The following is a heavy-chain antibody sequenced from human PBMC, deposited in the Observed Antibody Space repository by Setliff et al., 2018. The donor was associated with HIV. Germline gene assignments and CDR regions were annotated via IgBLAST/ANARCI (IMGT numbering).Heavy chain of an antibody. CDR3: ARETYYYDNPQYYYYYMDV. D-gene: IGHD3-22*01. CDR1: GGSISSGSYY. V-gene: IGHV4-61*02. CDR2: IYTSGST. Sequence: PSETLSLTCTVSGGSISSGSYYWSWIRQPAGKGLEWIGRIYTSGSTNYNPSLKSRVTISVDTSKNQFSLKLRSVTAADTDVYYCARETYYYDNPQYYYYYMDVWGKGTTVTVSS. J-gene: IGHJ6*03.